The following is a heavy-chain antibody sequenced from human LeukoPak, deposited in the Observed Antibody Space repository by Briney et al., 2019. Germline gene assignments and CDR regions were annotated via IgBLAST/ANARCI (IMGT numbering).Heavy chain of an antibody. CDR2: IYYSGST. Sequence: SETLSLTCTVSGGSISTYYWSCIRQPPGKGLEWIGYIYYSGSTNYNPSLKSRVTISVDTSKNQFSLKLSSVTAADTAVYYCARENSNSWYLDYWGQGTLVTVSS. J-gene: IGHJ4*02. CDR1: GGSISTYY. V-gene: IGHV4-59*01. D-gene: IGHD6-13*01. CDR3: ARENSNSWYLDY.